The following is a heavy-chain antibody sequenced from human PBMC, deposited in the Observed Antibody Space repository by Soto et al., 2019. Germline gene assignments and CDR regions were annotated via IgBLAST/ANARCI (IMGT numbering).Heavy chain of an antibody. Sequence: GGSLRLSCGASGFTFSDYYMSWIRQAPGKGLEWVSYISSSSSYTNYADSVKGRFTISRDNAKNSLYLQMNSLRAEDTAVYYCARFRNGGYSNGKTYYYYYGMDVWGQGTTVTV. D-gene: IGHD5-18*01. CDR1: GFTFSDYY. V-gene: IGHV3-11*06. J-gene: IGHJ6*02. CDR2: ISSSSSYT. CDR3: ARFRNGGYSNGKTYYYYYGMDV.